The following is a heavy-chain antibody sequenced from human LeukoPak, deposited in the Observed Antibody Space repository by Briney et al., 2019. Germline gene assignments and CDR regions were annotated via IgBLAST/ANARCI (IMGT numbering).Heavy chain of an antibody. CDR2: ISGSGGST. CDR3: ARDKGGIFRGMDV. Sequence: PGGSLRLSCAASGFTFSSYAMSWVRQAPGKGLEWVSAISGSGGSTYYADSVKGRFTISRDNSKNTLYLQMNSLRAEDTAVYYCARDKGGIFRGMDVWGQGTTVTVSS. CDR1: GFTFSSYA. V-gene: IGHV3-23*01. D-gene: IGHD3-16*02. J-gene: IGHJ6*02.